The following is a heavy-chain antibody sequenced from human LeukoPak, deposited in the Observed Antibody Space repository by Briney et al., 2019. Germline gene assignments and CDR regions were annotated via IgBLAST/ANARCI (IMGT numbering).Heavy chain of an antibody. CDR1: GGSFSGYY. CDR2: INHSGSI. D-gene: IGHD3-3*01. V-gene: IGHV4-34*01. J-gene: IGHJ4*02. Sequence: SETLSLTCAVYGGSFSGYYWSWIRQPPGKGLEWIGEINHSGSINYNPSLKSRVTISVDTSKNQFSLKLSSVTAADTAVYYCARARFDFWSGFRLWGQGTLVTVSS. CDR3: ARARFDFWSGFRL.